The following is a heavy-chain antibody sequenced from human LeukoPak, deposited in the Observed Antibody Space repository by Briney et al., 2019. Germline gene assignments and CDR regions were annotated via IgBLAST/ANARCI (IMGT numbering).Heavy chain of an antibody. CDR2: INHSGST. V-gene: IGHV4-34*01. CDR3: ARGRYYGSGFYYFDC. Sequence: SETLSLTCAVYGGSFSGYYWSWIRQPPGKGLEWIGEINHSGSTNYNPSLKSRVTISVDTSKNQFSLKLSSVTAADTAVYYCARGRYYGSGFYYFDCWGQGTLVTVSS. J-gene: IGHJ4*02. CDR1: GGSFSGYY. D-gene: IGHD3-10*01.